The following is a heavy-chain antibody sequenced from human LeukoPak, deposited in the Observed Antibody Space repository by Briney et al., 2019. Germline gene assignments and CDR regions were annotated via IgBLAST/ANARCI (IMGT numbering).Heavy chain of an antibody. CDR1: GGSISSYY. V-gene: IGHV4-59*01. Sequence: SETLSLTCTVSGGSISSYYWSWIRQPPGKRLEWMGYISYSGSTNYNPSLKSRVTISVDTSKNQFSLKLSSVTAADTAVYYCARAPSAAGDAFDIWGQGTMVTVSS. J-gene: IGHJ3*02. CDR2: ISYSGST. D-gene: IGHD6-13*01. CDR3: ARAPSAAGDAFDI.